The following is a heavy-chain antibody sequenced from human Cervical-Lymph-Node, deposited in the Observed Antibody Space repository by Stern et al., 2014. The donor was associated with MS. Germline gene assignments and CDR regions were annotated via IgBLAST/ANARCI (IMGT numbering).Heavy chain of an antibody. CDR2: IWYDGSNK. J-gene: IGHJ4*02. CDR1: GFTFSSYG. V-gene: IGHV3-33*01. Sequence: VQLVESGGGVVQPGRSLRLSCAASGFTFSSYGMHWVRQAPGKGLEWVAVIWYDGSNKYYAESVKGRLTISRDHSTNTLYRQMTSLRAEDTAVYYCARGPPYYFDYWGQGTLVTVSS. CDR3: ARGPPYYFDY.